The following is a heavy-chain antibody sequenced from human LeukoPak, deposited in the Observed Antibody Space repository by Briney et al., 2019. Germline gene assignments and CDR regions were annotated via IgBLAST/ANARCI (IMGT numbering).Heavy chain of an antibody. D-gene: IGHD3-22*01. Sequence: GGSLRLSCAASGFTFSSYGMHWVRQAPGKGLEWVAVIWYDGSNKYYADSVKGRFTISRDNSKNTLYLQMNSLRAEDTAVYYCAKDHDSYYYDSSGYYADWGQGTLVTVSS. J-gene: IGHJ4*02. CDR3: AKDHDSYYYDSSGYYAD. CDR2: IWYDGSNK. V-gene: IGHV3-33*06. CDR1: GFTFSSYG.